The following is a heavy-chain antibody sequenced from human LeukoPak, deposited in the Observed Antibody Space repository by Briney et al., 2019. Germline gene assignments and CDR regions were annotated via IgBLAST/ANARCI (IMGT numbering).Heavy chain of an antibody. Sequence: GGSLRLSCAASGFTFSSYAMSWVRQAPGKGLEWVSAISGSGGSTYYADSVKGRFTSSRDNSKSTLYLQMNSLRAEDTAVYFCAQDLLEPWYWGQGTLVTVSS. D-gene: IGHD1-1*01. J-gene: IGHJ4*02. CDR3: AQDLLEPWY. CDR1: GFTFSSYA. V-gene: IGHV3-23*01. CDR2: ISGSGGST.